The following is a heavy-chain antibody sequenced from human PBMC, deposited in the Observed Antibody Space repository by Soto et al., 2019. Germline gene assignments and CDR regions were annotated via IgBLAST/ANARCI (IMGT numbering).Heavy chain of an antibody. V-gene: IGHV4-4*02. J-gene: IGHJ4*02. CDR1: SGSVFSSNW. CDR2: TRNSGGA. Sequence: QVQLQESGPGLVKPSGTLSLTCAVSSGSVFSSNWWSWVRLPPGKGLEWIGETRNSGGANYNPSLQSRVTITVDRSRNHIFLELSSVTAADTAVYYCASHLVMAGTRGFDHWGLGTLVTVSS. D-gene: IGHD6-19*01. CDR3: ASHLVMAGTRGFDH.